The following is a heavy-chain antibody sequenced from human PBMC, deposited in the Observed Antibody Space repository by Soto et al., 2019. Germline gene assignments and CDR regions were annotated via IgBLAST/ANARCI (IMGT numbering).Heavy chain of an antibody. CDR3: ARVSTRGVVTAIYFDY. Sequence: ASVKVSCKASGGTFSSYAISWVRQAPGQGLEWMGGIIPIFGTANYAQKFKGRVTITADESTSTAYMELSSLRSEDTAVYYCARVSTRGVVTAIYFDYWGQGTLVTVSS. CDR2: IIPIFGTA. V-gene: IGHV1-69*13. D-gene: IGHD2-21*02. J-gene: IGHJ4*02. CDR1: GGTFSSYA.